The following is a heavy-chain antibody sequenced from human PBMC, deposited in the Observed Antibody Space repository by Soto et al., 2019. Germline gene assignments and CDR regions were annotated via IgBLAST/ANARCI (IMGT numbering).Heavy chain of an antibody. CDR3: ARQIFEGPYYDFWSGYLDV. CDR2: ISAYNGNT. D-gene: IGHD3-3*01. J-gene: IGHJ6*02. V-gene: IGHV1-18*01. Sequence: QVQLVQSGAEVKKPGASVKVSCKASGYTFTSYGISWVRQAPGQGLEWMGWISAYNGNTNYAQKLQGRVTMTTETSTSTAYMELRSLRSDDTAVYYCARQIFEGPYYDFWSGYLDVWGQGTTVTVSS. CDR1: GYTFTSYG.